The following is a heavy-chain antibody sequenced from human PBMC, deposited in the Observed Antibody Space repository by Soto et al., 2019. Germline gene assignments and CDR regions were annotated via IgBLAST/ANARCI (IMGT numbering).Heavy chain of an antibody. CDR2: ISWNSGSI. CDR1: GFTFDDYA. J-gene: IGHJ4*02. Sequence: EVQLVESGGGLVQPGRSLRLSCAASGFTFDDYAMHWVRQAPGKGLEWVSGISWNSGSIGYADSVKGRFTISRDNAKNSLYLQMNSLRAEDTALYYCAKDSSYYYDSSGYPDYWGQGTLVTVSS. D-gene: IGHD3-22*01. CDR3: AKDSSYYYDSSGYPDY. V-gene: IGHV3-9*01.